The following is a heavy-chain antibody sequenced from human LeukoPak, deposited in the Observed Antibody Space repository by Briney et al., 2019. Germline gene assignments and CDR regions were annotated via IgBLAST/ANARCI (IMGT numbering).Heavy chain of an antibody. CDR2: MNPNSGNT. CDR3: TRRPTRGGNGDTAFDI. CDR1: GYTFSTYE. V-gene: IGHV1-8*01. D-gene: IGHD3-16*01. J-gene: IGHJ3*02. Sequence: ASVKVSCKASGYTFSTYEINWVRQATGQGLEWMGWMNPNSGNTGYAQKFQGRVTMTRNTTISTAYMELSSLRSEDTAVYYCTRRPTRGGNGDTAFDIRGQGTMVTVSS.